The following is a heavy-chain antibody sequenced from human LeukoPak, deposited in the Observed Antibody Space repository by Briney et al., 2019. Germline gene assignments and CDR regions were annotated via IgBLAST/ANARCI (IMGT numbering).Heavy chain of an antibody. CDR3: ARHVPSALRLVVVTSDWYFDL. V-gene: IGHV4-34*01. CDR1: GYSFSDYY. D-gene: IGHD2-21*02. J-gene: IGHJ2*01. CDR2: INHRAST. Sequence: SETLSLTCAVYGYSFSDYYWNWIRQPPGKGLEWIGEINHRASTNYNPSLQRRVTISVDTSKNQFSLKLSSVTAADTAVYYCARHVPSALRLVVVTSDWYFDLWGRGTMVTVSS.